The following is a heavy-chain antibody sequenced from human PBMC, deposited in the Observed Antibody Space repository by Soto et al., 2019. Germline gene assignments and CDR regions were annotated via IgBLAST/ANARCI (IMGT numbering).Heavy chain of an antibody. V-gene: IGHV3-30-3*01. D-gene: IGHD1-1*01. CDR2: ISYDGSNK. Sequence: HPGGSLRLSCAASGFTFSSYAMHWVRQAPGKGLEWVAVISYDGSNKYYADSVKGRFTISRDNSKNTLYLQMNSLRAEDTAVYYCVSGTPPSHQLLDYYYYYGMDVWGQGTTVTVSS. CDR1: GFTFSSYA. CDR3: VSGTPPSHQLLDYYYYYGMDV. J-gene: IGHJ6*02.